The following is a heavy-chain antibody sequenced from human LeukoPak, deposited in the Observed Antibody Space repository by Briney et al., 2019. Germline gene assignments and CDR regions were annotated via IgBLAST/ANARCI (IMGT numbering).Heavy chain of an antibody. CDR2: INNYNGNT. J-gene: IGHJ4*02. CDR1: GYTFTNYD. D-gene: IGHD2-15*01. Sequence: ASVKVSCKASGYTFTNYDISWVRQAPGQGLEWMGWINNYNGNTHYAQNVLGRVTMTTDTSTGTAYMELGSLTSDDTAVYYCARGGTEGGNDYWGQGTLVTVSS. V-gene: IGHV1-18*01. CDR3: ARGGTEGGNDY.